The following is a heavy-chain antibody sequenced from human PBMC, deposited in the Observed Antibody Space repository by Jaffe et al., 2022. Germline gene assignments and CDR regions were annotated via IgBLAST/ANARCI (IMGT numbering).Heavy chain of an antibody. J-gene: IGHJ5*02. Sequence: QVQLVQSGAEVKKPGASVKVSCKASGYTFTSYGISWVRQAPGQGLEWMGWISAYNGNTNYAQKLQGRVTMTTDTSTSTAYMELRSLRSDDTAVYYCARLRYFDWLLPPLGWFDPWGQGTLVTVSS. V-gene: IGHV1-18*01. CDR2: ISAYNGNT. CDR3: ARLRYFDWLLPPLGWFDP. D-gene: IGHD3-9*01. CDR1: GYTFTSYG.